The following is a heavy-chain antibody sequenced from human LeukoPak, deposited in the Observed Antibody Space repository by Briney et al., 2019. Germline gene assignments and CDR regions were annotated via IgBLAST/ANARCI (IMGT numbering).Heavy chain of an antibody. J-gene: IGHJ3*02. CDR1: GFTFSSYA. D-gene: IGHD3-22*01. V-gene: IGHV3-30-3*01. CDR2: ISCDGSNK. Sequence: PGGSLRLSCAASGFTFSSYAMHWVRQAPGKGLEWVAVISCDGSNKYYADSVKGRFTISRDNSKNTLYLQMNSLRAEDTAVYYCARGRLYYYDSSGYYGGYAFDIWGQGTMVTVSS. CDR3: ARGRLYYYDSSGYYGGYAFDI.